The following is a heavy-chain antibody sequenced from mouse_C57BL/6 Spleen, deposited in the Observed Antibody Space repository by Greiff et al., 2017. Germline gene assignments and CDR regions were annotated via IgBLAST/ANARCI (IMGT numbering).Heavy chain of an antibody. J-gene: IGHJ3*01. Sequence: QVQLQQSGAELVKPGASVKLSCKASGYTFTEYTIHWVKQRSGQGLEWIGWFYPGSGSIKYNEKFKDKATLTADKSSSTVYMELSRLTSEDSAVYFCARHEDVRRGDRGPGFAYWGQGTLVTVSA. V-gene: IGHV1-62-2*01. CDR2: FYPGSGSI. D-gene: IGHD2-14*01. CDR3: ARHEDVRRGDRGPGFAY. CDR1: GYTFTEYT.